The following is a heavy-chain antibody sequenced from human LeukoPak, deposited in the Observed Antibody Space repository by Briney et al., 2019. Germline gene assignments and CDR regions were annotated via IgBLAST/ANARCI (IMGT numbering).Heavy chain of an antibody. J-gene: IGHJ5*02. CDR3: ARHDYGVGNWFDP. Sequence: ASVKVSCKASGYIFSKYDISWVRQAPGQGLEWMGWISVHNGNPNYAQKFQGRVTITADESTSTAYMELSSLRSEDTAVYYCARHDYGVGNWFDPWGQGTLVTVSS. CDR1: GYIFSKYD. D-gene: IGHD4-17*01. CDR2: ISVHNGNP. V-gene: IGHV1-18*01.